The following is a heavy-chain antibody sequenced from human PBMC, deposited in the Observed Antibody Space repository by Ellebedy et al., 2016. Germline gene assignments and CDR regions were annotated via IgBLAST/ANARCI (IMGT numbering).Heavy chain of an antibody. Sequence: GESLKISCAASGFTFDDYGMSWVRQAPGKGLEWVSGINWNGGSTGYADSVKGRFTISRDNAKNSLSLQMNSLRAEDTALYYCARGFLGYCSSTSCSVFDYWGQGTLVTVSS. CDR1: GFTFDDYG. CDR2: INWNGGST. V-gene: IGHV3-20*04. CDR3: ARGFLGYCSSTSCSVFDY. J-gene: IGHJ4*02. D-gene: IGHD2-2*01.